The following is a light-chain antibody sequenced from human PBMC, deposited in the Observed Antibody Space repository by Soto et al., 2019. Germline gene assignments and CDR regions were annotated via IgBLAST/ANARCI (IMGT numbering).Light chain of an antibody. CDR3: QQYSASPAWT. V-gene: IGKV3-20*01. Sequence: EIVLTQSPVTLSLSPGESATLSCRASQSVSSTYVAWYQQRPGQAPRLLIYGAFNRANDIPDRFSGRGSGTDFTLTIRRLEPEDFAVYYCQQYSASPAWTFGQGTKVDIK. J-gene: IGKJ1*01. CDR2: GAF. CDR1: QSVSSTY.